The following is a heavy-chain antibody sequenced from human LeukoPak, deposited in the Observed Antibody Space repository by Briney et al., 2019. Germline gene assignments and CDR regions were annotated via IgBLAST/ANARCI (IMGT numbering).Heavy chain of an antibody. Sequence: ASVKVSCKASGYTFTSYYMHWVRQAPGQGLEWMGIINPSGGSTSYAQKFQGRVTMTRDMSTSTVYMELSNLRSEDTAVYYCARGGGSGSYYYYYYYMDVWGKGTAVTVSS. V-gene: IGHV1-46*01. CDR1: GYTFTSYY. CDR3: ARGGGSGSYYYYYYYMDV. CDR2: INPSGGST. J-gene: IGHJ6*03. D-gene: IGHD3-10*01.